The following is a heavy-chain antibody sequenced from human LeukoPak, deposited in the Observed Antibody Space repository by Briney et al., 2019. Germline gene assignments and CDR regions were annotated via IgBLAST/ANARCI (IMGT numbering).Heavy chain of an antibody. D-gene: IGHD3-3*01. V-gene: IGHV1-18*01. CDR3: ASTIFGVVTIDAFDI. CDR1: GYTFTSYA. CDR2: VSAYNGNT. Sequence: ASVKVSCKASGYTFTSYAFSWVRQAPGQGLEWMGWVSAYNGNTNYAQKFQGRVTMTTETSTSTVYMDLRSLRSDDTAVYYCASTIFGVVTIDAFDIWGQGTMVTVSS. J-gene: IGHJ3*02.